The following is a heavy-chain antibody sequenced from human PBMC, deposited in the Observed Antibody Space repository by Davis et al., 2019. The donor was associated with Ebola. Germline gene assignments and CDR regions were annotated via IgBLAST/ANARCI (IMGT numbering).Heavy chain of an antibody. V-gene: IGHV4-31*03. D-gene: IGHD2-15*01. CDR3: ARAEVVAATGLDWYFDL. Sequence: PSETLSLTCTVSGGSISSGGYYWSWIRQHPGKGLEWIGYIYYSGSTYYNPSLKSRVTISVDTSKNQFSLKLSSVTAADTAVYYCARAEVVAATGLDWYFDLWGRGTLVTVSS. CDR1: GGSISSGGYY. J-gene: IGHJ2*01. CDR2: IYYSGST.